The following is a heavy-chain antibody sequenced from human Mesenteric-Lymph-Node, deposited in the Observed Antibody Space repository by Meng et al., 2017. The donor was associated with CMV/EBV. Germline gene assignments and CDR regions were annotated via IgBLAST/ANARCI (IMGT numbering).Heavy chain of an antibody. J-gene: IGHJ4*02. CDR2: INGDGSIT. V-gene: IGHV3-74*01. D-gene: IGHD5-18*01. CDR1: GFTFSSHW. CDR3: ARGYSSAH. Sequence: GGSLRLSCAASGFTFSSHWMHWVRQPPGKGLVWVSRINGDGSITTYADSVKGRFTISRDNAKNTLYLQMNSLRAEDTAVYYCARGYSSAHWGQGTLVTVSS.